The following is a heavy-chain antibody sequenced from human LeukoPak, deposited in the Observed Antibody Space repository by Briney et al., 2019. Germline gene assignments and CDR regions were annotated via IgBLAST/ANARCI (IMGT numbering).Heavy chain of an antibody. CDR2: IRYDGSNK. V-gene: IGHV3-30*02. Sequence: WGSLRLSCAASGFTFSSYGMHWVRQAPGKGLEWVAFIRYDGSNKYYAESVKGRFTISRDNAKNSLYLQMNSLRAEDTAVYYCARGLSGVGDYYYYGMDVWGQGATVTVSS. J-gene: IGHJ6*02. CDR1: GFTFSSYG. CDR3: ARGLSGVGDYYYYGMDV. D-gene: IGHD3-16*01.